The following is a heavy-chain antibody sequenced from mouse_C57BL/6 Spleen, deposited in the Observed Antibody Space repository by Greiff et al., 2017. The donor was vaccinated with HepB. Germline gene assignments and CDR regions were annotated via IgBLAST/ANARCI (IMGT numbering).Heavy chain of an antibody. D-gene: IGHD2-4*01. V-gene: IGHV1-54*01. CDR2: INPGSGGT. CDR1: GYAFTNYL. CDR3: ARLRRGGYAMDY. J-gene: IGHJ4*01. Sequence: VQLQQSGAELVRPGTSVKVSCKASGYAFTNYLIEWVKQRPGQGLEWIGVINPGSGGTNHNEKFKGKATLTADKSSSTAYMQLSSLTSEDSAVYFCARLRRGGYAMDYWGQGTSVTVSS.